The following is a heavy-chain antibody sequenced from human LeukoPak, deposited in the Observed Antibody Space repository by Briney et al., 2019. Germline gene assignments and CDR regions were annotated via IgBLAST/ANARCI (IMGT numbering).Heavy chain of an antibody. Sequence: GASVKVSCKASGYTFTSYDINWVRQAPGQGLEWMGIINPSGGSTSYAQKFQGRVTMTRDMSTSTVYMELSSLRSEDTAVYYCARESYRSAFLSWGQGTLVTVSS. CDR3: ARESYRSAFLS. V-gene: IGHV1-46*01. J-gene: IGHJ4*02. CDR2: INPSGGST. CDR1: GYTFTSYD. D-gene: IGHD6-19*01.